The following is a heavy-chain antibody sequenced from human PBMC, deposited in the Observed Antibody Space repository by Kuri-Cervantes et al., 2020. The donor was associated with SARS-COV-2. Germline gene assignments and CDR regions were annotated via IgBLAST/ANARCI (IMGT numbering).Heavy chain of an antibody. V-gene: IGHV3-30*18. CDR1: GFNFSRTD. CDR3: AKDRVGVQDF. D-gene: IGHD2-21*01. J-gene: IGHJ4*02. CDR2: ISHDGKNK. Sequence: GGSLRLSCAASGFNFSRTDMHWVRQAPGKGLEWVAVISHDGKNKKCIASGKGRFTTSRDNSQNTLYLRMKSLRSEDTAMYYCAKDRVGVQDFWGQGTLVTVSS.